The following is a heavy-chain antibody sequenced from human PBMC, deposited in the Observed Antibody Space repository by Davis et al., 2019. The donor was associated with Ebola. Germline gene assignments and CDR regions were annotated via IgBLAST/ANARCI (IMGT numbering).Heavy chain of an antibody. Sequence: PSETLSLTCSVSGYSISSGHYWGWIRQSPTKGLEWIASMYHTGKTYYNPSLQSPVTISVDTSKNQFSLRVNSVAATDTAVYYCARSFPTHDGFWSGHSPFDSWGQGTLVTVSS. CDR1: GYSISSGHY. CDR2: MYHTGKT. V-gene: IGHV4-38-2*02. D-gene: IGHD3-3*01. CDR3: ARSFPTHDGFWSGHSPFDS. J-gene: IGHJ4*02.